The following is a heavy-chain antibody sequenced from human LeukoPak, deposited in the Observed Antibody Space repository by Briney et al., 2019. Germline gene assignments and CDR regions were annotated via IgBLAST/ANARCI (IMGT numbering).Heavy chain of an antibody. CDR3: TSRPAVEMATVGDY. V-gene: IGHV3-73*01. CDR2: IRSKANSYAT. CDR1: GFNFSGSA. J-gene: IGHJ4*02. D-gene: IGHD5-24*01. Sequence: GGSLRLSCAASGFNFSGSAMHWVRQASGKGLEWVGRIRSKANSYATAYAAPVSGRFTISRDDSKNAAYLQMNSLITEDTAVYYCTSRPAVEMATVGDYWGQGTLVTVSS.